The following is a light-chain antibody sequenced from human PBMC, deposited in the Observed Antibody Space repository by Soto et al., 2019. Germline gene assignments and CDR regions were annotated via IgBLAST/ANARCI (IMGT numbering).Light chain of an antibody. CDR1: QSIANF. CDR2: AAF. CDR3: QQSYNTPRT. Sequence: DIQMTQSPSSLSASVGDRVTITCRASQSIANFLNWYQQKPGKAPKLMIYAAFSLKSGVPSRFSGSGSGTDFTLTISSLQPADFATYYCQQSYNTPRTFGQGTKLEIK. V-gene: IGKV1-39*01. J-gene: IGKJ2*01.